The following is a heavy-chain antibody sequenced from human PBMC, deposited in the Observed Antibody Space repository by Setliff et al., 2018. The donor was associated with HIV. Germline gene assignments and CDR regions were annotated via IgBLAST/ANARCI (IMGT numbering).Heavy chain of an antibody. CDR3: ATQGLTVPIPGGYFQH. V-gene: IGHV4-4*09. Sequence: SETLSLTCTVSGGSISSYYWSWIRQPPGKGLEWIGYIYTSGSTNYNPSLKSRVTISVDTSKNQFSLKLSSVTAADTAVYYCATQGLTVPIPGGYFQHWGPGILVTVSS. D-gene: IGHD2-21*02. CDR2: IYTSGST. J-gene: IGHJ1*01. CDR1: GGSISSYY.